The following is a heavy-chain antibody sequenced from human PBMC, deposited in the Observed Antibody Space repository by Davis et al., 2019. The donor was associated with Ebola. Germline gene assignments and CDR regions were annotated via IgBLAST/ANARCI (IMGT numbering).Heavy chain of an antibody. D-gene: IGHD6-13*01. CDR3: ARGPSTGNSFSY. Sequence: MPSETLSLTCTVSGGSISSYYWSWIRQPPGKGLEWIGYIYYSGSTNYNPSLKSRVTISVDTSKNQFSLKLSSVTAADTAVYYCARGPSTGNSFSYWGQGTLVTVSS. J-gene: IGHJ4*02. CDR2: IYYSGST. CDR1: GGSISSYY. V-gene: IGHV4-59*01.